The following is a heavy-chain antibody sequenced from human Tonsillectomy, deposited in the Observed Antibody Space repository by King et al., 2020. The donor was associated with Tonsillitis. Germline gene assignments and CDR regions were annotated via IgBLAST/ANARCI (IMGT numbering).Heavy chain of an antibody. J-gene: IGHJ4*02. CDR2: LIPIFGTT. CDR1: GGTFSGYT. V-gene: IGHV1-69*01. CDR3: GRGDNILPTYKGYYFDY. Sequence: QLVQSGTEVKKPGSSVKVSCKATGGTFSGYTITWVRQAPGQGLEWMGGLIPIFGTTKYAQKFEGRLTITADDSPSTAYMELYSLRSEDTAVYYCGRGDNILPTYKGYYFDYWGQGTLVTVSS. D-gene: IGHD3-9*01.